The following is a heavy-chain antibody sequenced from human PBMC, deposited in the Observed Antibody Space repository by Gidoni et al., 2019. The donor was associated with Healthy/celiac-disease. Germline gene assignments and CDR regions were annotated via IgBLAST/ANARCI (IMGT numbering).Heavy chain of an antibody. D-gene: IGHD2-2*01. CDR2: ISGSGGRT. V-gene: IGHV3-23*01. CDR1: GFTFSSYA. Sequence: EVQLLESGGGLVQPGGSLRLSCAASGFTFSSYAMSWVRQAQGKGLEWVSAISGSGGRTYYADSVKGRFTISRDNSKNTLYLQMNSLRAEDTAVYYCAKTIVVVPAAIRRPLYGMDVWGQGTTVTVSS. J-gene: IGHJ6*02. CDR3: AKTIVVVPAAIRRPLYGMDV.